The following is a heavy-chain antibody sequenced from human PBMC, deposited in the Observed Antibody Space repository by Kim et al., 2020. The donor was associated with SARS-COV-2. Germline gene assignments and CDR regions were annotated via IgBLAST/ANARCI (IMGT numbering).Heavy chain of an antibody. V-gene: IGHV3-23*01. J-gene: IGHJ4*02. Sequence: GGSLRLSCAASGFTFSSYAMSWVRQAPGKGLEWVSAISGSGGSTYYADSVKGRFTISRDNSKNTLYLQMNSLRAEDTAVYYCAKDHLWGIVVVSTTFDYWGQGTLVTVSS. CDR3: AKDHLWGIVVVSTTFDY. CDR2: ISGSGGST. D-gene: IGHD3-22*01. CDR1: GFTFSSYA.